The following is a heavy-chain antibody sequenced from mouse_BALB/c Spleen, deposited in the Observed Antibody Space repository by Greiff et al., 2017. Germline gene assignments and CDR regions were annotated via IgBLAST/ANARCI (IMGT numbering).Heavy chain of an antibody. J-gene: IGHJ3*01. V-gene: IGHV3-1*02. Sequence: EVMLVESGPELVKPSQSLSLTCTVTGYSITSGYSWHWIRQFPGNKLECMYYIHYSGCTNYNPTLKSRITITPDTSKNQFFLQVNSVTTEDTATYCSARWENELLRPRISAVVAGFAYWGQGTLVTVSA. D-gene: IGHD1-1*01. CDR1: GYSITSGYS. CDR2: IHYSGCT. CDR3: ARWENELLRPRISAVVAGFAY.